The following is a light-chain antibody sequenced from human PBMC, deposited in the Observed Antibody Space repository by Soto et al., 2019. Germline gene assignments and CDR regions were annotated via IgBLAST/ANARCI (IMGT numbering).Light chain of an antibody. CDR2: DAS. CDR1: QSVSSY. CDR3: QQRSNWPLT. J-gene: IGKJ4*01. Sequence: EIVMTPSPATLSVSPVERATLSCRASQSVSSYLAWYQQKPGQAPRLLIYDASNRATGIPARFSGSGSGTDFTLTISSLEPEDFAVYYCQQRSNWPLTFGGGTKVDIK. V-gene: IGKV3-11*01.